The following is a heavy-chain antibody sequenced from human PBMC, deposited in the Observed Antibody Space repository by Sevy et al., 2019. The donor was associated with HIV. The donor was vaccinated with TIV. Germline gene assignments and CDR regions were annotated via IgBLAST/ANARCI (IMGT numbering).Heavy chain of an antibody. Sequence: GGSLRLSCAASGFTFSSYDMHWVRQAPGKGLEWVAIILHDGSYREYVDSVKGRFTISRDSSKNTLYLQMNSLRGGDTAVYYCAKDGPPYYTSGSYMYYFDYWGQGALVTVSS. J-gene: IGHJ4*02. CDR3: AKDGPPYYTSGSYMYYFDY. V-gene: IGHV3-30*18. CDR2: ILHDGSYR. D-gene: IGHD3-10*01. CDR1: GFTFSSYD.